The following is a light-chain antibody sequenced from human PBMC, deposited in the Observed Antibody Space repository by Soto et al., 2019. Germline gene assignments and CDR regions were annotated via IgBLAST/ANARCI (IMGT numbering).Light chain of an antibody. Sequence: EIVLTQSPATLSLSPGERATLSCRASQSVSSYLAWYQQKPGQAPRLLIYDASNRATGIPARFSGSGSGTDFTLTISSREPEDFAVYYCQQRSNWPSLTGGQGTRLEIK. CDR3: QQRSNWPSLT. V-gene: IGKV3-11*01. J-gene: IGKJ5*01. CDR1: QSVSSY. CDR2: DAS.